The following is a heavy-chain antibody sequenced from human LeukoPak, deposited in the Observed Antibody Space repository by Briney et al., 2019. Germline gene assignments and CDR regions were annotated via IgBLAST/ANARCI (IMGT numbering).Heavy chain of an antibody. CDR3: ARDASDRYGDPLTFDY. CDR1: GGTFSSYA. V-gene: IGHV1-69*13. J-gene: IGHJ4*02. CDR2: IIPIFGTA. Sequence: GASVNVSCKASGGTFSSYAISWVRQAPGQGLEWMGGIIPIFGTANYAQKFQGRVTITADESTSTAYMELSSLRSEGTAVYYCARDASDRYGDPLTFDYWGQGTLVTVSS. D-gene: IGHD4-17*01.